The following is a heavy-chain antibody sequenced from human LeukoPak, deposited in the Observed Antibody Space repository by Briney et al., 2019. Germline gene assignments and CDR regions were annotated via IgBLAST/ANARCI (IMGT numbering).Heavy chain of an antibody. Sequence: HAGGSQRLSCAASGFTFSSYWMSWVRQAPGKGLEWVANIKQDGSEKYYVDSVKGRFTISRDNAKNSLYLQMNSLSAEDTAVYYCARDKDAIVGATSDYWGQGTLVTVSS. D-gene: IGHD1-26*01. V-gene: IGHV3-7*01. J-gene: IGHJ4*02. CDR1: GFTFSSYW. CDR3: ARDKDAIVGATSDY. CDR2: IKQDGSEK.